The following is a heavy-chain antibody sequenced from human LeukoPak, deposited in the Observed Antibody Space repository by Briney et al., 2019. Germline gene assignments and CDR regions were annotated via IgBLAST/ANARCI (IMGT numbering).Heavy chain of an antibody. V-gene: IGHV4-34*01. Sequence: SGTLSLTCAVYGGSFSGYYWSWIRQPPGKGLEWIGEINHSGSTNYNPSLKSRVTISVDTSKNQFSLKLSSVTAADTAVYYCARKLWFGELSGTRWFDPWGQGTLVTVSS. J-gene: IGHJ5*02. CDR1: GGSFSGYY. D-gene: IGHD3-10*01. CDR3: ARKLWFGELSGTRWFDP. CDR2: INHSGST.